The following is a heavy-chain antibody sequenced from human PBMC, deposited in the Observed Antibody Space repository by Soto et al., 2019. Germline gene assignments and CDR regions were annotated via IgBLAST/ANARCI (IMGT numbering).Heavy chain of an antibody. CDR3: ARKAPTLIAAAGIYYYYGMDV. Sequence: ASVKVSCKASGYTFTSYDINWVRQATGQGLEWMGWMNPNSGNTGYAQKFQGRVTMTRNTSISTAYMELSSLRSEDTAVYYCARKAPTLIAAAGIYYYYGMDVWGQGTTVTVSS. V-gene: IGHV1-8*01. D-gene: IGHD6-13*01. CDR1: GYTFTSYD. J-gene: IGHJ6*02. CDR2: MNPNSGNT.